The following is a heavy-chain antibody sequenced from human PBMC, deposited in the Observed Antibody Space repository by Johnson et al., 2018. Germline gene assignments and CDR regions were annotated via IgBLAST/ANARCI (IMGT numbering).Heavy chain of an antibody. Sequence: VQLVESGGGVVQPGRSLRLSCAASGFTFSSYAMHWVRQAPGKGLEWVAVISYDGSNKYYADSVKGRFTISRDNSKNPLYLQMNSLRAEETAVYYCARSNDADYWGQGTLGTVSS. J-gene: IGHJ4*02. V-gene: IGHV3-30-3*01. CDR3: ARSNDADY. CDR2: ISYDGSNK. CDR1: GFTFSSYA.